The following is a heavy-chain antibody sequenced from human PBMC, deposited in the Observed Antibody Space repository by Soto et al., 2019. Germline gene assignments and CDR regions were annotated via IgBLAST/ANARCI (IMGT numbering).Heavy chain of an antibody. J-gene: IGHJ6*01. CDR1: GFTFSVYA. CDR3: ASLGVGDWANYYYYYGMDV. D-gene: IGHD2-21*02. V-gene: IGHV3-23*01. Sequence: PGGSLRVSCASTGFTFSVYAMTWVRQAPGKGLEWVSAVTANGGSTYSADSVKGRFTISRDNSKNTLFLQMNSLRAEDTAVYYCASLGVGDWANYYYYYGMDVWGQGTPVTVSS. CDR2: VTANGGST.